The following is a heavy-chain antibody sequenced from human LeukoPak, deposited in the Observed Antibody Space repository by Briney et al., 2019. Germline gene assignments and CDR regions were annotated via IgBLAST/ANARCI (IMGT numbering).Heavy chain of an antibody. V-gene: IGHV3-30*03. J-gene: IGHJ4*02. CDR1: GFTFSSYG. CDR2: ISYDGSNK. CDR3: VRKPVDY. Sequence: GGSLRLSCAASGFTFSSYGMHWVRQAPGKGLEWVAVISYDGSNKYYADSVKGRFTISRDNAKNSLFLQMNSLRAEDTAVYYCVRKPVDYWGQGTLVTVSS.